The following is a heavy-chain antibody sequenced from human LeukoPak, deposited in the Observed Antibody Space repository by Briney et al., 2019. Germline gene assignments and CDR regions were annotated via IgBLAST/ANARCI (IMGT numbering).Heavy chain of an antibody. CDR1: GFTVSSYG. CDR3: AKLGYSSSWYSTTFNYYDSSGYYYGFDY. V-gene: IGHV3-30*18. J-gene: IGHJ4*02. Sequence: PGGSLRLSCAASGFTVSSYGMHWVRQAPGKGLEWVAVISYDGSIKYYADSVKGRFTISRDNSKNTLYLQMNSLRAEDTAVYYCAKLGYSSSWYSTTFNYYDSSGYYYGFDYWGQGTLVTVSS. D-gene: IGHD3-22*01. CDR2: ISYDGSIK.